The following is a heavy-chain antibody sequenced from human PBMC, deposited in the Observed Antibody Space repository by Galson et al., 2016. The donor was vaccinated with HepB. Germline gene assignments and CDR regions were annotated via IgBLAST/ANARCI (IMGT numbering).Heavy chain of an antibody. J-gene: IGHJ4*02. CDR2: TDSTSRYI. D-gene: IGHD1-26*01. CDR3: ARGRGGATQRYFDY. Sequence: SLRLSCAASGFTFSTYSMNWVRLAPGKGLEWVSSTDSTSRYIYYADSVRGRFTISRDNAQKSLYLQMNSLRAEDMAVYYCARGRGGATQRYFDYWGRGTLVT. CDR1: GFTFSTYS. V-gene: IGHV3-21*01.